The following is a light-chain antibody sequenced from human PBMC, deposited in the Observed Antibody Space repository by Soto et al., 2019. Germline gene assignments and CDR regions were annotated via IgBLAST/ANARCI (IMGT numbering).Light chain of an antibody. J-gene: IGKJ1*01. CDR2: DAF. Sequence: EIVLTQSPATLSLSPGERATLSCGASQSVSGSYLAWYQQKPGLAPRLLMYDAFSRATGIPDRFSGSGSGTDFTLTISRLEPEDFAVYYCQHYATSRRKCGQGTKVDIK. CDR3: QHYATSRRK. CDR1: QSVSGSY. V-gene: IGKV3D-20*01.